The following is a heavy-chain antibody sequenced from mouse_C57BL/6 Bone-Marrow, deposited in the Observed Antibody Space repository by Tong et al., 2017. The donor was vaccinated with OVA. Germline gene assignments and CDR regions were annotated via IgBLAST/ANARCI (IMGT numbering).Heavy chain of an antibody. Sequence: EVQLQESGAELVRPGASVKLSCTASGFNIKDDYMHWVKQRPEQGLEWIGWIDPENGDTEYASKFQGKATITADKSSSTAYMQLSSLTSEDSAVYFCARRMDWAAYWGQGTLVTVSA. CDR2: IDPENGDT. CDR1: GFNIKDDY. CDR3: ARRMDWAAY. D-gene: IGHD4-1*01. J-gene: IGHJ3*01. V-gene: IGHV14-4*01.